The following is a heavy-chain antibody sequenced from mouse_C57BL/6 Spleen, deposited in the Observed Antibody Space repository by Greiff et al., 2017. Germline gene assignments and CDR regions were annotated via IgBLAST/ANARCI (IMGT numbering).Heavy chain of an antibody. Sequence: VQLQQSGAELVRPGTSVKVSCKASGYAFTNYLIEWVKQRPGQGLEWIGVINPGSGGTNYNEKFKGKATLTADKSSSTAYMQLSSLTSEDSAVYFCARPYYDYDVGFAYWGQGTLVTVSA. CDR1: GYAFTNYL. V-gene: IGHV1-54*01. D-gene: IGHD2-4*01. CDR2: INPGSGGT. CDR3: ARPYYDYDVGFAY. J-gene: IGHJ3*01.